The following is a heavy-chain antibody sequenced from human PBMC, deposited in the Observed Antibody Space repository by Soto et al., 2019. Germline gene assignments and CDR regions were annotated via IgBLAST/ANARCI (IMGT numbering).Heavy chain of an antibody. V-gene: IGHV1-18*01. CDR2: ISTYNGDT. CDR1: GYTFTRSG. CDR3: AREGVAPYYYYGMDV. J-gene: IGHJ6*02. D-gene: IGHD5-12*01. Sequence: ASVKVSCKASGYTFTRSGISWVRQAPGQGLEWMGWISTYNGDTNYAQTFQGRVTMTTDTSTSTVHMEVRSLRSDDTTVYYCAREGVAPYYYYGMDVWGQGTPVTSP.